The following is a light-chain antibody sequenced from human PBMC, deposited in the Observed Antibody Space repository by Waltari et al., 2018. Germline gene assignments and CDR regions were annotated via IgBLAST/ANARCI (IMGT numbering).Light chain of an antibody. CDR1: QSIGRS. V-gene: IGKV3-20*01. CDR3: QHYVSLPVT. J-gene: IGKJ1*01. CDR2: GTS. Sequence: IVLQQSPGTLSLSPGERATLSRRASQSIGRSLPWYQQKPGQPPRLLIYGTSNRATGIPDRFSGGGSATDFSLTISRLEPEDVAMYYCQHYVSLPVTFGQGTKVEIK.